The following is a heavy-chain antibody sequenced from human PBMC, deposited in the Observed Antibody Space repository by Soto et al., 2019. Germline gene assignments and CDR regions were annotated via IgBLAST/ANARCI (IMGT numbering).Heavy chain of an antibody. J-gene: IGHJ4*02. D-gene: IGHD3-9*01. CDR2: ISYDGSNK. V-gene: IGHV3-30-3*01. CDR1: GFTFSSYA. Sequence: GGSLRLSCAASGFTFSSYAMHWVRQAPGKGLEWVAVISYDGSNKYYADSVKGRFTISRDNAKNTLYLQMSGLRAEDTAVYYCARDVDWASDYWGQGTLVTVSS. CDR3: ARDVDWASDY.